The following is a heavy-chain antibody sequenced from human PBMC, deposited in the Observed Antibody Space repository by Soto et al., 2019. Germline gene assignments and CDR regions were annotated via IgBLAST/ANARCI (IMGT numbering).Heavy chain of an antibody. CDR1: GGTFSSYT. CDR3: APNRGIAVAA. J-gene: IGHJ5*02. CDR2: IIPLLGIA. V-gene: IGHV1-69*02. D-gene: IGHD6-19*01. Sequence: QVQLVQSGAEVKKPGSSVKVSCKASGGTFSSYTISWVRQAPGQGLEWMGRIIPLLGIANYAQKFQGRVTVXEDKSTCTAYMELSNLRSEDTAVYYCAPNRGIAVAAWGQGALVTVS.